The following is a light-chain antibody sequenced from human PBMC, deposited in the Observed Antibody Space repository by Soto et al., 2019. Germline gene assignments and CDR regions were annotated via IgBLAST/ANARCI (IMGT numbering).Light chain of an antibody. CDR3: HQYESYWT. CDR2: KAS. J-gene: IGKJ1*01. CDR1: QSISTW. Sequence: DIPMTQSPSTLSASVGDRVTISCRASQSISTWLAWYQQKPGKAPNLLIYKASTLVSGVPSRFSGSGSGTEFTLTISSLQPDDFATYYCHQYESYWTFGQGTKVEIK. V-gene: IGKV1-5*03.